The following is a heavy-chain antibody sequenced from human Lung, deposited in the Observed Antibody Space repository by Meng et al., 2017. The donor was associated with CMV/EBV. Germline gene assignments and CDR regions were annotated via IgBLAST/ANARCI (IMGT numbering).Heavy chain of an antibody. D-gene: IGHD2-8*01. V-gene: IGHV3-74*01. CDR2: MNSDGSII. CDR3: ARVGDCSNGVCYWYFDL. CDR1: GFRFSRYR. J-gene: IGHJ2*01. Sequence: GGSLRLXCAASGFRFSRYRMHRVRQAPGKGLVWVSGMNSDGSIITYADSVKGRFTISRDNVRNPLYLQMNNLRAEDTAVYYCARVGDCSNGVCYWYFDLWGRGXLVTVSS.